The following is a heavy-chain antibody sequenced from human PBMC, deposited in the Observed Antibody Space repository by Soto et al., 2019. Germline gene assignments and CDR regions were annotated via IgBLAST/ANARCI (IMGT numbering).Heavy chain of an antibody. Sequence: SETLSLTCTVSGGSISSGGYYWSWIRQHPGKGLEWIGYIYYSGSTYYNPSLKSRVTISVDTSKNQFSLKLSSVTAADTAVYYCARERPPLRGYDTSYYYGMDVWGQGTTVTVSS. CDR1: GGSISSGGYY. D-gene: IGHD3-9*01. CDR3: ARERPPLRGYDTSYYYGMDV. J-gene: IGHJ6*02. V-gene: IGHV4-31*03. CDR2: IYYSGST.